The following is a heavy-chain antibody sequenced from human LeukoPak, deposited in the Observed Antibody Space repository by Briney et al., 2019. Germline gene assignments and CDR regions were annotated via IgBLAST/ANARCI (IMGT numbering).Heavy chain of an antibody. CDR2: IYLGGST. Sequence: PSETLSLTCTVSGGSITSGDYYWSWLRQPAGKGLGWIGRIYLGGSTSYNPPLKSRVTISADTSKNQFSLILSSVTAADTALYYCARDLYGDGSYFDPWGQGTLVTVSS. CDR3: ARDLYGDGSYFDP. V-gene: IGHV4-61*02. D-gene: IGHD4-17*01. J-gene: IGHJ5*02. CDR1: GGSITSGDYY.